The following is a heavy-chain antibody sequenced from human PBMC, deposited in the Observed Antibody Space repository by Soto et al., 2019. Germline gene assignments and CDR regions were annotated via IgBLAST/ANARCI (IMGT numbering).Heavy chain of an antibody. D-gene: IGHD3-22*01. CDR2: ISAYNGNT. V-gene: IGHV1-18*01. CDR3: ARDRSGSYRRSANWDC. J-gene: IGHJ4*01. Sequence: GQGLEWMGWISAYNGNTNYAQKLQGRVTMTTDTSTSTAYMELRSLRSGDTAVYYCARDRSGSYRRSANWDCWVHGTLVTVSS.